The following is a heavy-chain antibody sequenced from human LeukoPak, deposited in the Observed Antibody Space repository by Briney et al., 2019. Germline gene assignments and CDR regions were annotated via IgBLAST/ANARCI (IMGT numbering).Heavy chain of an antibody. CDR3: ARDRGQLGRPYYYGLDV. D-gene: IGHD3-10*01. Sequence: SETLSLTCTVSGGSISSYYWSWIRQPPGKGLEWIGYIYFSGDTNYNPSLKSRVTISVDTSKNQFSLKLDSVTAADTAVYYCARDRGQLGRPYYYGLDVRGQGTTVTVSS. CDR2: IYFSGDT. J-gene: IGHJ6*02. CDR1: GGSISSYY. V-gene: IGHV4-59*01.